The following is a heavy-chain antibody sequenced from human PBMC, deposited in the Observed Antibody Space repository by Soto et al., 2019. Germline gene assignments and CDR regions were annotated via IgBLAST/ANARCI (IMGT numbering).Heavy chain of an antibody. CDR3: ARLDCISNSCLFDY. V-gene: IGHV4-59*01. Sequence: PSETLSLTCTVSGASISSYYWSWIRQPPGKGLEWIGYVYYSGSTNYNPSLKSRVTLSVDTSKNQFSLHLSSLTAADTAVYYCARLDCISNSCLFDYWGQGALVTVSS. CDR1: GASISSYY. CDR2: VYYSGST. D-gene: IGHD2-2*01. J-gene: IGHJ4*02.